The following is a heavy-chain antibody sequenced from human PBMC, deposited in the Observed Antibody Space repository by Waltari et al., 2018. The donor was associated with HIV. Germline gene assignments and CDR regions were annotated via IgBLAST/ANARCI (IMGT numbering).Heavy chain of an antibody. V-gene: IGHV3-30-3*01. CDR1: GFTFSSYA. J-gene: IGHJ3*02. CDR3: ARERIAAPGGDAFDI. D-gene: IGHD6-6*01. CDR2: ISYDGNNK. Sequence: QVQLVESGGGVVQPGRSLRLSCAASGFTFSSYAIHWVRQAPGKGLEWVSFISYDGNNKYYADSMKGRFTISRDNSKNILYLQMNSLRPEDTAVYCCARERIAAPGGDAFDIWGQGTKVIVSS.